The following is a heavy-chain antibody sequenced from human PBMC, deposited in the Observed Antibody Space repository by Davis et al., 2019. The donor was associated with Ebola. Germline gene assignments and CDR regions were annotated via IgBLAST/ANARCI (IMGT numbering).Heavy chain of an antibody. Sequence: SVKVSCKASGGTFSSYAISWVRQAPGQGLEWMGGIIPIFGTANYAQKFQGRVTITADESTSTAYMELSSLRSEDTAVYYCARSHVIAAAGITTEYYFDYWGQGTLVTVSS. J-gene: IGHJ4*02. CDR1: GGTFSSYA. D-gene: IGHD6-13*01. CDR3: ARSHVIAAAGITTEYYFDY. V-gene: IGHV1-69*13. CDR2: IIPIFGTA.